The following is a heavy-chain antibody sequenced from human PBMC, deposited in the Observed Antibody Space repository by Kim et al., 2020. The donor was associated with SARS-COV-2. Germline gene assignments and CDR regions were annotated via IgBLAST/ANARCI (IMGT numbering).Heavy chain of an antibody. Sequence: GGSLRLSCAASGFTFSSYDMHWVRQATGKGLEWVSAIGTAGDTYYPGSVKGRFTISRENAKNSLYLQMNSLRAGDTAVYYCARELRRGRTRGVLWFGGQTQNDYGMDVWGQGTTVTVSS. CDR3: ARELRRGRTRGVLWFGGQTQNDYGMDV. V-gene: IGHV3-13*01. CDR2: IGTAGDT. J-gene: IGHJ6*02. CDR1: GFTFSSYD. D-gene: IGHD3-10*01.